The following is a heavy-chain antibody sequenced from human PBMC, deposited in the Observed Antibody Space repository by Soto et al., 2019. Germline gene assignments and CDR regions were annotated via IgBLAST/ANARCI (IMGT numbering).Heavy chain of an antibody. J-gene: IGHJ5*02. CDR1: GYTFFTYD. D-gene: IGHD5-12*01. Sequence: QVHLVQSGVEVKTPGASVKVSCQASGYTFFTYDISWVRQAPGQGLEGMGWISTYSGDTKYAQKFQGRVTMTTDTSTTTAYLELRSLRSDDTAVYYCARHPAPTTSENWFDPWGQGTLVTVSS. V-gene: IGHV1-18*01. CDR3: ARHPAPTTSENWFDP. CDR2: ISTYSGDT.